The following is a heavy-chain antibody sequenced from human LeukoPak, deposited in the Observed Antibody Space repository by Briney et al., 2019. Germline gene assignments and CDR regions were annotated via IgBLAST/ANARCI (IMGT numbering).Heavy chain of an antibody. CDR3: ARSGTTVTTRITYYFDY. D-gene: IGHD4-17*01. CDR1: GFTFSSYA. J-gene: IGHJ4*02. CDR2: ISYDGSNK. V-gene: IGHV3-30-3*01. Sequence: PGRSLRLSCAASGFTFSSYAMHWVRQAPGKGLEWVAVISYDGSNKYYADSVKGRFTISRDNSKNTLYLQMNSLRAEDTAVYYCARSGTTVTTRITYYFDYWGQGTLVTVSS.